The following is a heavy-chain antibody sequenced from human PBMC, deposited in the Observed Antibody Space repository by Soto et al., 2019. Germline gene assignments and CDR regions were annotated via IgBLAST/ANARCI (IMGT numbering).Heavy chain of an antibody. CDR3: ARGLNGYLHYFDY. CDR1: GYTFTSYA. CDR2: INAGNGNT. Sequence: ASVKVSCKASGYTFTSYAMHWVRQAPGQRLEWMGWINAGNGNTKYSQKFKGRVTINRDTSASTAYMELSNLRSEDTAVYYCARGLNGYLHYFDYWGQGTLVTVSS. D-gene: IGHD5-18*01. V-gene: IGHV1-3*01. J-gene: IGHJ4*02.